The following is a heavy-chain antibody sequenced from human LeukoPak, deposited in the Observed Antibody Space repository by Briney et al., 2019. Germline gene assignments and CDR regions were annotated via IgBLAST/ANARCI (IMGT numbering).Heavy chain of an antibody. V-gene: IGHV3-48*03. CDR3: ARDQGGKVDY. Sequence: PGGSLRLSCAASGFTFSSYEMKWVRQAPGKGLEWVSYISSSGSTIYYADSVKGRFPISRDNAKNSLYLQMNSLRAEDTAVYYCARDQGGKVDYWGQGTLVTVSS. D-gene: IGHD4-23*01. CDR2: ISSSGSTI. J-gene: IGHJ4*02. CDR1: GFTFSSYE.